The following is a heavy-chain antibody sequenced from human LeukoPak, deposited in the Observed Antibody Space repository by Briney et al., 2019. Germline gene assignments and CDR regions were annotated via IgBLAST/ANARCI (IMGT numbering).Heavy chain of an antibody. D-gene: IGHD3-10*01. J-gene: IGHJ4*02. CDR2: IYYSGST. V-gene: IGHV4-59*01. Sequence: ETLSLTCTVSGGSIRSYYWSWIRQPPGKGLEWIGYIYYSGSTNYNPSLKSRVTISVDMSKNQFSLKLSSVTAADTAVYYCARAKVRGVTYAPFDYWGQGTLVTVSS. CDR1: GGSIRSYY. CDR3: ARAKVRGVTYAPFDY.